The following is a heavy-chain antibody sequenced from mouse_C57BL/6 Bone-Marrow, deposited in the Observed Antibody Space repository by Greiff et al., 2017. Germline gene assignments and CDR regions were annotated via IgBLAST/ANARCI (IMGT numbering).Heavy chain of an antibody. CDR3: ARYPNYYYGSSPLAY. CDR2: IHPNSGST. D-gene: IGHD1-1*01. Sequence: QVQLQQPGAELVKPGASVKLSCKASGYTFTSYWMHWVKQRPGQGLEWIGMIHPNSGSTNHNEKLKSKATLTVDKSSSTAYMQLSSLTSEDSAVYYLARYPNYYYGSSPLAYWGQGTLVTVSA. V-gene: IGHV1-64*01. CDR1: GYTFTSYW. J-gene: IGHJ3*01.